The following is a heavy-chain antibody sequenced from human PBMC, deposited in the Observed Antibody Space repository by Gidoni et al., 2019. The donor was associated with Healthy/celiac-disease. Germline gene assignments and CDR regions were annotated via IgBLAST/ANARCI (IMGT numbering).Heavy chain of an antibody. J-gene: IGHJ4*02. D-gene: IGHD3-3*01. Sequence: EVQLVESGGGLVQPGGSLRLSCAPSGFTGRSNYMSWVRQAPGKGLEWVSVIYSGGSTYYADSVKGRFTISRDNSKNTLYLQMNSLRAEDTAVYYCARYAIFGVVKYCFDYWGQGTLVTVSS. CDR1: GFTGRSNY. CDR2: IYSGGST. CDR3: ARYAIFGVVKYCFDY. V-gene: IGHV3-66*01.